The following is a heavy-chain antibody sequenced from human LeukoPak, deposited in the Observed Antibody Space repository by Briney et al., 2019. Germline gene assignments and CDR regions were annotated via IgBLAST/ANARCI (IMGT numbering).Heavy chain of an antibody. D-gene: IGHD3-22*01. V-gene: IGHV3-23*01. Sequence: GGSLRLSCAASGFTFSSYAMSWVRQAPGKGLEWVSAISGSGGNTYYADSVKGRFSISRDNSKNTLYLQMNSLRVEDTAVYYCANPQLITGGYYWGQGTLVTVSS. CDR2: ISGSGGNT. J-gene: IGHJ4*02. CDR1: GFTFSSYA. CDR3: ANPQLITGGYY.